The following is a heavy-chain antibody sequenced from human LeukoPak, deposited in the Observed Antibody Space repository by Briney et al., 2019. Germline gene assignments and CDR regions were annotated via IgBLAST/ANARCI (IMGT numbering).Heavy chain of an antibody. V-gene: IGHV3-23*05. CDR1: GFTFSNYP. CDR2: ITSSGNKT. CDR3: AAPPP. Sequence: GGSLRLSCVASGFTFSNYPMSWVRQAPGKGLEWVSTITSSGNKTYYADPVKGRFTISRDNLKNTVYLQMNGLRAEDTAVYYCAAPPPWGQGTLVTVSS. J-gene: IGHJ5*02.